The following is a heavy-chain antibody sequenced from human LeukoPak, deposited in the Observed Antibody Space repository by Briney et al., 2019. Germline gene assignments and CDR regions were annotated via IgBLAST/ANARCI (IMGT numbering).Heavy chain of an antibody. D-gene: IGHD3-9*01. Sequence: GGSLRLSCAASGFTFSSYWMSWVRQAPGKGREWVANIKQDGSEKYYVDSVKGRFTISRDNAKNSLYLQMNSLRAEDTAVYYCARDPYAYDILTGRLWGQGTLVTVSS. CDR2: IKQDGSEK. J-gene: IGHJ4*02. CDR3: ARDPYAYDILTGRL. CDR1: GFTFSSYW. V-gene: IGHV3-7*01.